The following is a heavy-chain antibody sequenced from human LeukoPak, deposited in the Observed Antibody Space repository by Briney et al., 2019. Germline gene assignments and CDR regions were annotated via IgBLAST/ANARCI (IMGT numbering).Heavy chain of an antibody. CDR2: INPNSGGT. Sequence: ASVKVSCKASGYTFTGYYMHWVRPAPGQGLEWMGWINPNSGGTNYAQKFQGRVTMTRDTSISTAYMELSRLRSDDTAVYYCARADRCSSTSCYTPWFDPWGQGTLVTVSS. J-gene: IGHJ5*02. V-gene: IGHV1-2*02. CDR1: GYTFTGYY. D-gene: IGHD2-2*02. CDR3: ARADRCSSTSCYTPWFDP.